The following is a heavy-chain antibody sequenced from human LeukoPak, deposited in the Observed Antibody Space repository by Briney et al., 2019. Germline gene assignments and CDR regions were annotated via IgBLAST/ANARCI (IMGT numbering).Heavy chain of an antibody. CDR3: GTDRDSDPSCYYVI. CDR1: GFSFSTYV. CDR2: ISPSGGRT. Sequence: GGSQRLSCAASGFSFSTYVMTWVRQAPGKGLEWVSSISPSGGRTSYADSVRGRFTISRDDSQNMLYLQMNTLGVEDTAIYYCGTDRDSDPSCYYVIGGQGTLVTVSS. V-gene: IGHV3-23*01. D-gene: IGHD3-3*01. J-gene: IGHJ4*02.